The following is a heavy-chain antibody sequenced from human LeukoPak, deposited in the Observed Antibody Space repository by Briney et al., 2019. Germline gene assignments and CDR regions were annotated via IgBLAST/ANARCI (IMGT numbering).Heavy chain of an antibody. CDR3: AKGPGGYSYGYSYYYYYMDV. Sequence: GGSLRLSCAASRFTFSSYGMHWVRQAPGKGLEWVAVISYDGSNKYYADSVKGRFTISRDNSKNTLYLQMNSLRVEDTAVYYCAKGPGGYSYGYSYYYYYMDVWGKGTTVTVSS. V-gene: IGHV3-30*18. CDR1: RFTFSSYG. CDR2: ISYDGSNK. J-gene: IGHJ6*03. D-gene: IGHD5-18*01.